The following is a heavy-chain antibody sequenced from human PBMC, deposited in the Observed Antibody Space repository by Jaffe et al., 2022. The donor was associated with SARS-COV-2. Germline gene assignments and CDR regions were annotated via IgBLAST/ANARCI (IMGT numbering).Heavy chain of an antibody. D-gene: IGHD3-22*01. CDR1: GFTFSDHY. J-gene: IGHJ3*02. V-gene: IGHV3-72*01. CDR3: AREHWYYDSSGSRTNAFDI. Sequence: EVQLVESGGGLVQPGGSLRLSCAASGFTFSDHYMDWVRQAPGKGLEWVGRTRNKANSYTTEYAASVKGRFTISRDDSKNSLYLQMNSLKTEDTAVYYCAREHWYYDSSGSRTNAFDIWGQGTMVTVSS. CDR2: TRNKANSYTT.